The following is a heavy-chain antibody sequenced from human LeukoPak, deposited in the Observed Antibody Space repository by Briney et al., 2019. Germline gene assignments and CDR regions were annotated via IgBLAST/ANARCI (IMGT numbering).Heavy chain of an antibody. D-gene: IGHD6-19*01. V-gene: IGHV3-30*18. Sequence: PGGSLRLSCAGSGFTFSNYGMHWVRQAPGKGLEWVAVISYDGSNTYYADSVKGRFTISRDNSKNTLYLQMNSLRTEDTGLFYCAKDRDTSGWRYFDYWGHGTLVTVSS. CDR1: GFTFSNYG. J-gene: IGHJ4*01. CDR3: AKDRDTSGWRYFDY. CDR2: ISYDGSNT.